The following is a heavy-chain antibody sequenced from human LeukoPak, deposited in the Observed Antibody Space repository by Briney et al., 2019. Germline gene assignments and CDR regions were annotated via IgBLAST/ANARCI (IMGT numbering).Heavy chain of an antibody. CDR1: GGSISSYY. Sequence: SETLSLTCTVSGGSISSYYWSWIRQPPGKGLEWIGYIYYSGSTNYNPSLKSRVTISVDTSKNQFSLKLSSVTAADTAVYYCARGLRYFDWFYYYGMDVWGKGTTVTVSS. CDR3: ARGLRYFDWFYYYGMDV. D-gene: IGHD3-9*01. V-gene: IGHV4-59*12. CDR2: IYYSGST. J-gene: IGHJ6*04.